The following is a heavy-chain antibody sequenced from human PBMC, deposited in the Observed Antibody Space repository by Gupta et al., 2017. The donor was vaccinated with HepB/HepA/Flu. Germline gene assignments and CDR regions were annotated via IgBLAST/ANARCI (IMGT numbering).Heavy chain of an antibody. D-gene: IGHD2-15*01. CDR3: AKDQILFRQFDC. J-gene: IGHJ4*02. CDR2: ITNSGTNT. CDR1: GLNFGSYA. Sequence: EVQLLESGGGLVQPGGSLRLSCAASGLNFGSYAMTWVRQAPGKGLEWVSGITNSGTNTYDADSVKGRFTVSRDNAKNTLYLQMSRLRAEDTAIYFCAKDQILFRQFDCGGQGTLVTVSS. V-gene: IGHV3-23*01.